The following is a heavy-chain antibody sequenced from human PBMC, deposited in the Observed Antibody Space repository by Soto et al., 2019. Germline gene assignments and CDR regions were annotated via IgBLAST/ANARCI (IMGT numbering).Heavy chain of an antibody. CDR1: DGSFSGYS. CDR2: IFHSGST. J-gene: IGHJ4*02. Sequence: PSETLSLTCAVYDGSFSGYSWSWVRQPPGKGLEWIGEIFHSGSTNYNPSLKTRVTISVDKSKNQFSLKLSSVTAADTAVYYCARVYSGSYSDYWGQGTLVTVSS. D-gene: IGHD1-26*01. V-gene: IGHV4-34*12. CDR3: ARVYSGSYSDY.